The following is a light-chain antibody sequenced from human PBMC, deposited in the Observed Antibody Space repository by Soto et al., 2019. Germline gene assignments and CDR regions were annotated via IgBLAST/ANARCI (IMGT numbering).Light chain of an antibody. CDR1: SSDVGGYNY. J-gene: IGLJ2*01. Sequence: LTQPASVSGSPGQSITISCTGTSSDVGGYNYVSWYQQHPGKAPKLMIYDVSNRPSGVSNRFSGSKSGNTASLTISGLQAEDEADYYCSSYTSSSTPVVFGGGTKVTV. CDR2: DVS. V-gene: IGLV2-14*01. CDR3: SSYTSSSTPVV.